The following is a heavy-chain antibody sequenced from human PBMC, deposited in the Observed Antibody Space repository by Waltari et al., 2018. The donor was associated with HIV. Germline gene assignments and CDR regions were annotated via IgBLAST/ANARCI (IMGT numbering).Heavy chain of an antibody. CDR2: INHSGST. D-gene: IGHD4-17*01. CDR1: AGSVRGYY. J-gene: IGHJ4*02. V-gene: IGHV4-34*01. CDR3: ARALNDDGDLDS. Sequence: QVQLQQWGAGLLKHSETLSLTCAVYAGSVRGYYWSWVRRPPGKGLEWIGEINHSGSTNYSPSLKSRVTISLDTSNNQFSLKLNSVTAADTAVYYCARALNDDGDLDSWGQGTLVTVSS.